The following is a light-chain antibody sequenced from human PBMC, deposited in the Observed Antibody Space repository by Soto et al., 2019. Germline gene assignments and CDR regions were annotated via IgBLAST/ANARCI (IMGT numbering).Light chain of an antibody. CDR1: QSVNNK. CDR3: QQYDTWPPTT. Sequence: EIMMTQSPATLSVSPGERATLSCRASQSVNNKLAWYQQKPGQAPRLLIYGASARATAIPARFSGSGSGTEFTLTISSLQPEDFAVYYCQQYDTWPPTTFGQGTKVEVK. J-gene: IGKJ1*01. V-gene: IGKV3-15*01. CDR2: GAS.